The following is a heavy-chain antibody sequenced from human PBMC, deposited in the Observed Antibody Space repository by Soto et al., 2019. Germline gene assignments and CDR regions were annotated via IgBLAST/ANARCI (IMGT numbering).Heavy chain of an antibody. CDR2: IYSGGST. CDR3: ARARVYVNYYYGMDV. V-gene: IGHV3-53*01. CDR1: GFTASSNY. D-gene: IGHD2-8*01. Sequence: PGGSLRLSCAASGFTASSNYMSWVRQAPGKGLEWVSVIYSGGSTYYADSVKGRFTISRDNSKNTLYLQMNSLRAEDTAVYYCARARVYVNYYYGMDVWGQGTTVTASS. J-gene: IGHJ6*02.